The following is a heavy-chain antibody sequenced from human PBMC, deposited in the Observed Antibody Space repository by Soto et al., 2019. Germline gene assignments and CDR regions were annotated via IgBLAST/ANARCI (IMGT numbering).Heavy chain of an antibody. Sequence: EVQLLESGGRLVRPGGSLRLSCAASGFTFTSSAMNWVRQAPGKGLEWVSGISSSGGLTYYADSVKGRFSISRDNSKHTLYLQMNSLRAEDTAVYYCAKVGFSFDYWGQGTLVTVSS. CDR2: ISSSGGLT. D-gene: IGHD3-10*01. V-gene: IGHV3-23*01. J-gene: IGHJ4*02. CDR3: AKVGFSFDY. CDR1: GFTFTSSA.